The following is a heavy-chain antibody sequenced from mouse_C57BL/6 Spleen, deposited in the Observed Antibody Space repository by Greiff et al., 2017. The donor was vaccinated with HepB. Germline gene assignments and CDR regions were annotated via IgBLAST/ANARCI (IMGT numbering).Heavy chain of an antibody. CDR3: ARRDYGSSYGYFDV. CDR2: IYPGDGDT. CDR1: GYAFSSSW. J-gene: IGHJ1*03. Sequence: VQLQQSGPELVKPGASVKISCKASGYAFSSSWMNWVKQRPGKGLEWIGRIYPGDGDTYYNEKFKGKATLTADKSSSTAYMELRSLTSEDSAVYFCARRDYGSSYGYFDVWGTGTTVTVSS. V-gene: IGHV1-82*01. D-gene: IGHD1-1*01.